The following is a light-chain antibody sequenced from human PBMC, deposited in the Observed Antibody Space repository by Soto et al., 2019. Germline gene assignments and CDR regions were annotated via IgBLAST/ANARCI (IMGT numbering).Light chain of an antibody. CDR1: QSISSY. CDR2: AAS. J-gene: IGKJ5*01. Sequence: IQMTQSPSSLSASVGDRVTITCRASQSISSYLNWYQQKPGKAPKLLIYAASSLPSGVTSRFSGSGSGTDFTLNISSLQPEDFATYYCQQSYSTPIDFGQGTRLEIK. CDR3: QQSYSTPID. V-gene: IGKV1-39*01.